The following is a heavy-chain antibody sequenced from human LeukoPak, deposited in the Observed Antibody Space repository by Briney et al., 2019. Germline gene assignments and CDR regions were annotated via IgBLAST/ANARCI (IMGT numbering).Heavy chain of an antibody. CDR2: IYSSGST. CDR3: ARDDNGYNGY. CDR1: GGSISSGSYY. V-gene: IGHV4-61*02. D-gene: IGHD5-24*01. Sequence: SETLSLTCTVSGGSISSGSYYWSWIRQPAGKGLEWIGRIYSSGSTNYNPSLKSRVTISVDTSKNQFSLKLSSVTAADTAVYYCARDDNGYNGYWGQGSLVTVSS. J-gene: IGHJ4*02.